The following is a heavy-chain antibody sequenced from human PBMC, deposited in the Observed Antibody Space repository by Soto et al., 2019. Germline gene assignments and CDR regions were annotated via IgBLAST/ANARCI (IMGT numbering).Heavy chain of an antibody. Sequence: EVYLVESGGGLVQPGGSLRLSCAASGFTFITSSMNWVRQAPGKGLEWVAYIRNGDNTKFYADSVKGRFTISRDDARNSLYLQMNSRRAEDTAVYYCAREDELRVYWGQGALVTVSS. CDR3: AREDELRVY. CDR2: IRNGDNTK. J-gene: IGHJ4*02. CDR1: GFTFITSS. D-gene: IGHD3-10*01. V-gene: IGHV3-48*01.